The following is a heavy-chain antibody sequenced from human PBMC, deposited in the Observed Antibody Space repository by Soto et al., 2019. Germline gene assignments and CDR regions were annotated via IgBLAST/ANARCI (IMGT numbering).Heavy chain of an antibody. Sequence: EVQLVESGGGLVQPGGSLRLSCAASGFGFSNYAMNWVRQAPGKGLEWVSYITSSGGATMYADSVKGRITNSKENAKDSLYLQMNSLTVEDTDVYYCARGYCKTRCYIGFWGQGSVVTVSS. V-gene: IGHV3-48*03. CDR2: ITSSGGAT. J-gene: IGHJ4*02. CDR3: ARGYCKTRCYIGF. D-gene: IGHD2-2*02. CDR1: GFGFSNYA.